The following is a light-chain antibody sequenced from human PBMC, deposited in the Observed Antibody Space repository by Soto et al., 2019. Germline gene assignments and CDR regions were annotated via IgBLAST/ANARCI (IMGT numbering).Light chain of an antibody. CDR2: GNS. J-gene: IGLJ7*01. CDR3: QSYDSSLSGWV. CDR1: SSNIGAGYD. V-gene: IGLV1-40*01. Sequence: QAVVTQPPSVSGAPGQRVTISCTGSSSNIGAGYDVHWYQQLPGTAPKLLIYGNSNRPSGVPDRFSGSKSGTSASQAITGLQAEDEADYYCQSYDSSLSGWVFGGGTQLTVL.